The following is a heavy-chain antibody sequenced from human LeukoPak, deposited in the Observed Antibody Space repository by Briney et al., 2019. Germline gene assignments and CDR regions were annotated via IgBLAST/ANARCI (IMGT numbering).Heavy chain of an antibody. Sequence: GGSLRLSCAASGFIVNSNYMSWVRQAPGKGLEWVSAISGSGGSTYYADSVKGRFTISRDNSKNTLYLQMNSLRAEDTAVYYCAKVTSGWYRGGFDYWGQGTLVTVSS. CDR3: AKVTSGWYRGGFDY. J-gene: IGHJ4*02. CDR2: ISGSGGST. D-gene: IGHD6-19*01. CDR1: GFIVNSNY. V-gene: IGHV3-23*01.